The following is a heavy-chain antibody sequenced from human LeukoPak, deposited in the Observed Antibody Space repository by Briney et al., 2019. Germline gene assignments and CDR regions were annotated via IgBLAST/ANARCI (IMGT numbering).Heavy chain of an antibody. CDR1: GFTFSDSY. CDR3: AREATIEARAGGFLDY. Sequence: PGGSLRLSCAASGFTFSDSYMSWIRQAPGRGLEWISYISSTGSTIYYADSVKGRFTISRDNAKKSLDLQMNSLRAEDTAVYYCAREATIEARAGGFLDYWGQGILVTVSS. V-gene: IGHV3-11*04. J-gene: IGHJ4*02. CDR2: ISSTGSTI. D-gene: IGHD6-6*01.